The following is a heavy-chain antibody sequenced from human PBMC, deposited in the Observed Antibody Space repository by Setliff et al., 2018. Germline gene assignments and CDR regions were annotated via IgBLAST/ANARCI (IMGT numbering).Heavy chain of an antibody. Sequence: ASVKVSCKASGYPFTSNSMHWVRQAPGQRLEWMGWISAQDGNTIYAQNFQGRVTMTRDTSITTAYMELSSLRSDDTAVYYCARVPQEALYYYDRGNHFDSWGQGTLVTVSS. D-gene: IGHD3-22*01. J-gene: IGHJ4*02. CDR1: GYPFTSNS. CDR2: ISAQDGNT. V-gene: IGHV1-2*02. CDR3: ARVPQEALYYYDRGNHFDS.